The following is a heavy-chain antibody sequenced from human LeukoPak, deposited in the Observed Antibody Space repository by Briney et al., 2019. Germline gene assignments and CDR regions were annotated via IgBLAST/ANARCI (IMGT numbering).Heavy chain of an antibody. CDR2: IYYSGST. CDR3: ASSYYYGSGSYTPCWFDP. Sequence: SETLSLTCTVSGGSISSSSYYWGWIRQPPGRGLEWIGSIYYSGSTYYNPSLKSRVTISVDTSKNQFSLKLSSVTAADTAVYYCASSYYYGSGSYTPCWFDPWGQGTLVTVSS. V-gene: IGHV4-39*07. D-gene: IGHD3-10*01. J-gene: IGHJ5*02. CDR1: GGSISSSSYY.